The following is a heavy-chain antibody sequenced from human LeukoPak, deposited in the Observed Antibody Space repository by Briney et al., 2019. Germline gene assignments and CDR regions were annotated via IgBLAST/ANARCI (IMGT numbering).Heavy chain of an antibody. J-gene: IGHJ3*02. Sequence: ASVKVSCKASGYTFTDYFIHWVRQAPGQGLEWMGWINPLSGGTNYAQQFQGRVIMTRDTSISTAYMELRSLRSDDTAVYYWARSGGWAYGDYDGFIAFDIWGQGTMVTVSS. D-gene: IGHD4-17*01. V-gene: IGHV1-2*02. CDR3: ARSGGWAYGDYDGFIAFDI. CDR2: INPLSGGT. CDR1: GYTFTDYF.